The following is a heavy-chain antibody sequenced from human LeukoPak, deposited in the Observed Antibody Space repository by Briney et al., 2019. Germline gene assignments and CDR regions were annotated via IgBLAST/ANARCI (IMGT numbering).Heavy chain of an antibody. CDR3: ARDGGDYHHWFDP. CDR1: EFTLSTYN. Sequence: GGSLKLSCTASEFTLSTYNMQGLRQAPGKGLEWVSYISSSSSFIHYADSVKGRFTISRDNAKNSVYLQMNSLTAEDTAVYFCARDGGDYHHWFDPWGQGTLVTVSS. CDR2: ISSSSSFI. J-gene: IGHJ5*02. D-gene: IGHD4-11*01. V-gene: IGHV3-21*05.